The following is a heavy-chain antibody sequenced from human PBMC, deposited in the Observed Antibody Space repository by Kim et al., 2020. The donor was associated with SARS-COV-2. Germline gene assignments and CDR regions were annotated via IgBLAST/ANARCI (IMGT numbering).Heavy chain of an antibody. D-gene: IGHD2-8*01. CDR1: GGTFSNYA. J-gene: IGHJ6*02. V-gene: IGHV1-69*13. CDR2: IIPMFGTE. CDR3: ARVPRGLTSEYYYGMDV. Sequence: SVKVSCKASGGTFSNYAVSWVRRAPGQGLEWVGGIIPMFGTENSAQKFQGRVSFTADELTITVYMELSSLRSEDTAVYFCARVPRGLTSEYYYGMDVWGQGTPVTVSS.